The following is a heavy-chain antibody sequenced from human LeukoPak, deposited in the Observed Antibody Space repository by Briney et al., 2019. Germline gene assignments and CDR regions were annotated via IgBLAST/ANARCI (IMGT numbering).Heavy chain of an antibody. CDR1: GYTLTELS. CDR2: FDPEDGET. J-gene: IGHJ4*02. V-gene: IGHV1-24*01. Sequence: GASVRVSCKVSGYTLTELSMHWVRQAPGKGLEWMGGFDPEDGETIYAQKFQGRVTMTEDTSTDTAYMELSSLRSEDTAVYYCARLHYGGSSFDYWGQGTLVTVSS. CDR3: ARLHYGGSSFDY. D-gene: IGHD4-23*01.